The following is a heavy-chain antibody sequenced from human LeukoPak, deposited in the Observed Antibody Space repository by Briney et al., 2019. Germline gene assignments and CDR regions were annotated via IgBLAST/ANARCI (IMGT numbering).Heavy chain of an antibody. V-gene: IGHV3-9*01. CDR3: AKDRAYGGKGAFDY. CDR2: ISWNSGSI. CDR1: GFTFDDYA. Sequence: GGSLRLSCAASGFTFDDYAMHWVRQAPGKGLEWVSGISWNSGSIGYADSVKGRFTISRDNAKNSLYLQMNSLRAEDTALYYCAKDRAYGGKGAFDYWGQGTLATVSS. D-gene: IGHD4-23*01. J-gene: IGHJ4*02.